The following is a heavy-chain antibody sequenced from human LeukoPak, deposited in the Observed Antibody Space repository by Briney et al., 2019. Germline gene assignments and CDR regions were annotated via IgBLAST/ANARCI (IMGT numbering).Heavy chain of an antibody. D-gene: IGHD2-15*01. CDR1: GFPFSSYA. V-gene: IGHV3-30*04. CDR2: ISYDGSNK. CDR3: ARETVVVVAATPFDYYDSSGPFDY. Sequence: GPLRLSCAASGFPFSSYAMHWVRQAPGKGLEWVAVISYDGSNKYYADSVKGRFTISRDNSKNTLYLQMNSLRAEDTAVYYCARETVVVVAATPFDYYDSSGPFDYWGQGTLVTVSS. J-gene: IGHJ4*02.